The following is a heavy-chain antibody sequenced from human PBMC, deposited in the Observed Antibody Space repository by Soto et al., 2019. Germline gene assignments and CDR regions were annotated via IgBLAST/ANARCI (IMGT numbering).Heavy chain of an antibody. D-gene: IGHD3-10*01. Sequence: SETLSLTCTVSGGSISSYYWSWIRQPPGKGLEWIGYIYYSGSTNYNPSLKSRVTISVDTSKNQFSLKLSSVTAADTAVYYCAREEGYYGSGSYYNWGQGTQVTVSS. J-gene: IGHJ4*02. CDR2: IYYSGST. CDR1: GGSISSYY. CDR3: AREEGYYGSGSYYN. V-gene: IGHV4-59*01.